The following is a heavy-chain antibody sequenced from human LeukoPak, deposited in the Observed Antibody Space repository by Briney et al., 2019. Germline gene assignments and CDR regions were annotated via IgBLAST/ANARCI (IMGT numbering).Heavy chain of an antibody. CDR1: GFTFSSYS. D-gene: IGHD6-13*01. CDR3: ARDQGSSWSFDYMDV. V-gene: IGHV3-21*01. Sequence: GGSLRLSCAASGFTFSSYSMNWVRQAPGKGLEWVSSISSSSSYIYYADSVKGRFTISRDNAKNSLYLQMNSLRAEDTAVYYCARDQGSSWSFDYMDVWGKGTTVTVSS. J-gene: IGHJ6*03. CDR2: ISSSSSYI.